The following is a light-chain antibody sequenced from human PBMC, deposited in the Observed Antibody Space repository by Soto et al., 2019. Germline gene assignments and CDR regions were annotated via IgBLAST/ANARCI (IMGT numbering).Light chain of an antibody. V-gene: IGLV2-14*01. CDR2: EVT. Sequence: SALTQPASVSGSPGQSITISCTGTSSDIGAYNYVSWYQQYPGKAPKLMIYEVTNRPSGVSNRFSGSKSGNTASLTISGLQAEDEADYYCSSYTSGSALYVFGTGTKVTVL. J-gene: IGLJ1*01. CDR1: SSDIGAYNY. CDR3: SSYTSGSALYV.